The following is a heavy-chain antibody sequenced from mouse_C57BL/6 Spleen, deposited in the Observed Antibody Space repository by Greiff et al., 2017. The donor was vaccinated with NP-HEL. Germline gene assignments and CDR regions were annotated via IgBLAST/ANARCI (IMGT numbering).Heavy chain of an antibody. D-gene: IGHD2-2*01. V-gene: IGHV14-4*01. CDR3: TTRSTMVTTRAMDY. CDR1: GFNIKDDY. CDR2: IDPENGDT. Sequence: EVQLQQSGAELVRPGASVKLSCTASGFNIKDDYMHWVKQRPEQGLEWIGWIDPENGDTEYASKFQGKATITADTSSNTAYLQLSSLTSEDTAVYYCTTRSTMVTTRAMDYWGQGTSVTVSS. J-gene: IGHJ4*01.